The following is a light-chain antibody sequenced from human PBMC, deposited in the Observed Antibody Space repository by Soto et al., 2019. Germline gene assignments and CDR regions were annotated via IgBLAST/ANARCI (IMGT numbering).Light chain of an antibody. CDR3: QHYNNYLLT. CDR1: QTISSW. V-gene: IGKV1-5*03. CDR2: KAS. J-gene: IGKJ4*01. Sequence: DIPMTQSPSTLSASVGDRVIITCRASQTISSWLAWYQQKPGKAPKLLIYKASSLESGVPSRFSGSGSGTEFTLTISSLQPDDFATYYCQHYNNYLLTFGGGTKVEI.